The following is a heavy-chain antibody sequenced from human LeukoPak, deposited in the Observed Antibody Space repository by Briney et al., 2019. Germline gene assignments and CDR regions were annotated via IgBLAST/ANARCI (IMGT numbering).Heavy chain of an antibody. D-gene: IGHD3-22*01. V-gene: IGHV3-48*04. Sequence: GGSLRLSCAASGFTFSSYSMTWVRQAPGKGLEWVSYISSSSSTIYYADSVKGRFTISRDNAKNSLYLQMNSLRAEDTAVYYCARGKDYYDSSGYHQYYFDYWGQGTLVTVSS. CDR3: ARGKDYYDSSGYHQYYFDY. CDR2: ISSSSSTI. J-gene: IGHJ4*02. CDR1: GFTFSSYS.